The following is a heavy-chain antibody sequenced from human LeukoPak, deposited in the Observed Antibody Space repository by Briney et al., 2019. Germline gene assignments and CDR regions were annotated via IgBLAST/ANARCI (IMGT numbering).Heavy chain of an antibody. CDR2: ISGSGGST. Sequence: GGSLRLSCAASGFTFSSYAMSWVRQAPGKGLEWVSAISGSGGSTYYADSVKGRFTISRDNSKNTLYLQMNSLRAEDTAVYYCARESLVGATLVRYFDYWGQGTLVTVSS. J-gene: IGHJ4*02. CDR3: ARESLVGATLVRYFDY. CDR1: GFTFSSYA. D-gene: IGHD1-26*01. V-gene: IGHV3-23*01.